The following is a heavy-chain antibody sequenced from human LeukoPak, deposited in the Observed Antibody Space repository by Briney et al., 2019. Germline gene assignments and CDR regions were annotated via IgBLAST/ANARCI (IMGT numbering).Heavy chain of an antibody. CDR1: GGSISSSSYY. J-gene: IGHJ4*02. CDR2: INYSGST. CDR3: ARGVESSPSSSPDY. V-gene: IGHV4-39*07. D-gene: IGHD2-2*01. Sequence: PSETLSLTCTVSGGSISSSSYYWGWIRQPPGKGLEWIGSINYSGSTYYNPSLQSPVPISIDPSQNQFSLKPSSVTAADPAVYYCARGVESSPSSSPDYWGQGTLVTVSS.